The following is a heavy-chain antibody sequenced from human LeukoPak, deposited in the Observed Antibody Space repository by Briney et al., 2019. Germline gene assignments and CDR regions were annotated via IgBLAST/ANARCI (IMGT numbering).Heavy chain of an antibody. Sequence: TGGSLRLSCAASGFTFSSYAMSWVRQAPGKGLEWVSAISGSGGSTYYADSVKGRFTISRDNSKNTLYLQMNSLRAEDTAVYYCAKDEGRYYGSGSYYPFDYWGQGTPVTVSS. CDR1: GFTFSSYA. CDR2: ISGSGGST. CDR3: AKDEGRYYGSGSYYPFDY. V-gene: IGHV3-23*01. J-gene: IGHJ4*02. D-gene: IGHD3-10*01.